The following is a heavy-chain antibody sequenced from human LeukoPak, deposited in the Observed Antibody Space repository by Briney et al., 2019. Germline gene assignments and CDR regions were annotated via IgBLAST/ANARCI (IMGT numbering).Heavy chain of an antibody. Sequence: ASVKVSCKASGYTFSDYDINWVXQAXXQGXXXXXWMNPNSGNTGYAQRFQGRVTMTRDTSXXTAYMELSSLKSEDTAVYYCVRATSYCSGSSCYNYWGQGTLLTVST. D-gene: IGHD2-2*02. CDR1: GYTFSDYD. CDR3: VRATSYCSGSSCYNY. V-gene: IGHV1-8*01. J-gene: IGHJ4*02. CDR2: MNPNSGNT.